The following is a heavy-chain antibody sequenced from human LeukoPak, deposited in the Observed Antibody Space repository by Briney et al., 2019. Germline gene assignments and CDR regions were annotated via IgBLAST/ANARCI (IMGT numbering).Heavy chain of an antibody. Sequence: GGSLRLSCAASGFTFSNYNMNWVRQTPGKGLEWVSSITRDSIYTFYADSVKGRFTISRDNAKNSLSLQMNSLRAEDTAVYYCTTELDIRPNHYWGQGTLVTVSS. D-gene: IGHD3-22*01. J-gene: IGHJ4*02. V-gene: IGHV3-21*01. CDR1: GFTFSNYN. CDR3: TTELDIRPNHY. CDR2: ITRDSIYT.